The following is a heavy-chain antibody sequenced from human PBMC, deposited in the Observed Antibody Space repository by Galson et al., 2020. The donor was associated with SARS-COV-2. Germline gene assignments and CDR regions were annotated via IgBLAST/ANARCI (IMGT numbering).Heavy chain of an antibody. J-gene: IGHJ4*02. Sequence: GASLRLSCAASGFTFSSYWMHWVRQAPGKGLAWVSRIYREGSSTSYADSVKGRFTISGDNAKNTLYLQMNSLRAEDTAVYYCARGDVGNDYFDYWGQGTLVTVSS. CDR1: GFTFSSYW. D-gene: IGHD7-27*01. CDR3: ARGDVGNDYFDY. CDR2: IYREGSST. V-gene: IGHV3-74*01.